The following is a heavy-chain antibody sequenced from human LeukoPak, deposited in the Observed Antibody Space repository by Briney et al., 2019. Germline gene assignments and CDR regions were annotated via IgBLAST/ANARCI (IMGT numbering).Heavy chain of an antibody. J-gene: IGHJ4*02. V-gene: IGHV3-48*03. CDR1: GFTFSSYE. Sequence: GGSLRLSCAASGFTFSSYEMNWVRQAPGKGLEWVSYILNSGTTTYYADSVKGRFTISRDNAKNSLYLQMNSLRAEDTGAYYCARDPPDYWGQGILVTVSS. CDR3: ARDPPDY. CDR2: ILNSGTTT.